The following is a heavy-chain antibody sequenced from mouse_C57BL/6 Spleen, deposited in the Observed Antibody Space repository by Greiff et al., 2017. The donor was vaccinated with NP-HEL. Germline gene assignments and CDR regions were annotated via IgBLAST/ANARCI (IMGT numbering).Heavy chain of an antibody. D-gene: IGHD2-2*01. CDR2: IDPAIGNT. V-gene: IGHV14-3*01. Sequence: VQLKESVAELVRPGASVKLSCTASGFNFKNTYMLWVKQSPEQGLEWIGRIDPAIGNTNYAPKFQGKATITADTSSNTAYLQLSSLTSEDTAIYYCASIGYGDDGGVYWGQGTTLTVSS. CDR1: GFNFKNTY. J-gene: IGHJ2*01. CDR3: ASIGYGDDGGVY.